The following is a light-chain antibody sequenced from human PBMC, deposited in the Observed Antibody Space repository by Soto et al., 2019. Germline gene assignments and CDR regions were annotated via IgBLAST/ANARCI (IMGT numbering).Light chain of an antibody. J-gene: IGKJ1*01. CDR1: QSVNSH. V-gene: IGKV3-15*01. CDR2: GAS. Sequence: EIVMSQCPATLSVSPGERATISCRASQSVNSHLAWYQQRPGQAPRLLIYGASTRATGVPARFSGSGYGTEFTLTINSLQSEDFAVYYCQQYNNWLWTFGQGTKVDI. CDR3: QQYNNWLWT.